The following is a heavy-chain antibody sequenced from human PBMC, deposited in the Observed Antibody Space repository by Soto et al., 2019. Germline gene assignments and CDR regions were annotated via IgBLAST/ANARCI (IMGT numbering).Heavy chain of an antibody. CDR2: VYYTGDT. V-gene: IGHV4-59*01. CDR3: ARLGASRTLV. J-gene: IGHJ3*01. CDR1: GGSINSYY. Sequence: SETLSLTCNVSGGSINSYYWSWIRQSPGKGLEWIGYVYYTGDTNYNPSLKSRVTISVDPSKSQFSLKLNSVTAADTSVYFCARLGASRTLVWGQGTMVTVSS. D-gene: IGHD7-27*01.